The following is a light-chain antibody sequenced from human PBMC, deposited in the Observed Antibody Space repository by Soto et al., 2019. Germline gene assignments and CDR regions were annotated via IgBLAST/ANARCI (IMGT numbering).Light chain of an antibody. Sequence: QSVLTQPLSVSGSPGQSVTISCTGTSSDVGGYNYVSWYQQHPGKAPKLMIYDVSERPSGVPDRFSGSKSGNTASLTISGLQAEDEADYYCCSYGGSFYVFGTGTKVTV. CDR3: CSYGGSFYV. CDR1: SSDVGGYNY. CDR2: DVS. V-gene: IGLV2-11*01. J-gene: IGLJ1*01.